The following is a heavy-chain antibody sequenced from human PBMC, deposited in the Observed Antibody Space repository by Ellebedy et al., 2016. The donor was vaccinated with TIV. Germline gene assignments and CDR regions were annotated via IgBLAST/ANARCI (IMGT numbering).Heavy chain of an antibody. J-gene: IGHJ6*03. CDR1: GYTFTSHY. D-gene: IGHD1-26*01. V-gene: IGHV1-46*03. CDR3: ARDSTEGATSRGFYSYHYMDV. CDR2: INPRGRGA. Sequence: ASVKVSXXASGYTFTSHYIHWVRQAPGHGLEWMGIINPRGRGASYAQKFQGRVTMARDTSTSTVYMELSSLRSEDTALYYCARDSTEGATSRGFYSYHYMDVWGRGTTVTVSS.